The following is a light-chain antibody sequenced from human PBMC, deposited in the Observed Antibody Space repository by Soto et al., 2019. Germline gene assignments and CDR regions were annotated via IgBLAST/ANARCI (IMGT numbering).Light chain of an antibody. CDR3: QQSYSTPYT. V-gene: IGKV1-39*01. CDR1: QSISSY. Sequence: DTQMTQSPSSLSASVGDRVTITCRASQSISSYLNWYQQKPGQAPILLIYAASSLQVGVPSRFSGSGSGTDFTLTISRLQPEDFAAYYCQQSYSTPYTFGQGTKLEIK. J-gene: IGKJ2*01. CDR2: AAS.